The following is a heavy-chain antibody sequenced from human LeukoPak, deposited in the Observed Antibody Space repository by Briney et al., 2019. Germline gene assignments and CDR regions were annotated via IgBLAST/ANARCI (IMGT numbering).Heavy chain of an antibody. CDR2: VYHSGST. V-gene: IGHV4-34*01. D-gene: IGHD3-3*01. CDR1: NGSFTEYF. CDR3: AREKFLGRLTRVLDT. J-gene: IGHJ5*02. Sequence: PSETLSLTCVVNNGSFTEYFWSWIRQPPGKGLEWIGEVYHSGSTNYNPSLKSRLSISTDMSKRQFSLKSNSVTAADTAVYYCAREKFLGRLTRVLDTWGQGTLVTVSS.